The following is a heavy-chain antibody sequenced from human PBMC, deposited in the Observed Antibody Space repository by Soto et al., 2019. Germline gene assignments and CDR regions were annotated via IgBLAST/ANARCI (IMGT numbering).Heavy chain of an antibody. CDR2: IYRCGPT. Sequence: QVQLQESGPGLVKPSQTLSLTCTGSGGSIGSGGYYWSWIRQLPGKGLEWIGYIYRCGPTYYNPSLKSRLTVSVDTSNIQFSLKLSSVTAADTAVYYCARDHIVAPANGMDVWGQGTTVTVSS. D-gene: IGHD5-12*01. V-gene: IGHV4-31*03. J-gene: IGHJ6*02. CDR1: GGSIGSGGYY. CDR3: ARDHIVAPANGMDV.